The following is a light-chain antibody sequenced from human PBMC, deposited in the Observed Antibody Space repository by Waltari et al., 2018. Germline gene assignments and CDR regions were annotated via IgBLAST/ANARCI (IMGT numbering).Light chain of an antibody. Sequence: IVLTQSPATLSLSPSERATLSCRARQSVSRNYLAWYQQKPGQAPRFLIYGASNRATGIPDRFSGSGSGTDFALTISRLEPEDFAVYYCQQYGSTPLTFGPGTKVDIK. J-gene: IGKJ3*01. V-gene: IGKV3-20*01. CDR2: GAS. CDR1: QSVSRNY. CDR3: QQYGSTPLT.